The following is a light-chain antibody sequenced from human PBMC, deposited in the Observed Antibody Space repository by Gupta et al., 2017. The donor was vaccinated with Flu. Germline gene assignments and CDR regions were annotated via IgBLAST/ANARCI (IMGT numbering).Light chain of an antibody. CDR2: EAS. Sequence: DIVLTQSPATLSLSPGERATLSCRASQSVSSHLAWYQQRPGQAPRLLIHEASNRATGIPARFSGSGSGTDFTLTSTSRGTEDFAVYYWQQRNMSLTFGQGTRVDIK. J-gene: IGKJ5*01. CDR3: QQRNMSLT. CDR1: QSVSSH. V-gene: IGKV3-11*01.